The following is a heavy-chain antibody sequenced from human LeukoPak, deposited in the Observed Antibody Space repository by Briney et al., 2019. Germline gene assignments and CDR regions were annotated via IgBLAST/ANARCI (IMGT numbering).Heavy chain of an antibody. D-gene: IGHD3-22*01. CDR3: ASRLSPEYYYDSSGYRDY. V-gene: IGHV1-69*13. CDR1: GGTFSSYA. CDR2: IIPIFGTA. J-gene: IGHJ4*02. Sequence: ASVKVSCKASGGTFSSYAISWVRQAPGQGLGWMGGIIPIFGTANYAQKFQGRVTITEDESTSTAYMELSSLRSENTAVYYCASRLSPEYYYDSSGYRDYWGQGTLVTVSS.